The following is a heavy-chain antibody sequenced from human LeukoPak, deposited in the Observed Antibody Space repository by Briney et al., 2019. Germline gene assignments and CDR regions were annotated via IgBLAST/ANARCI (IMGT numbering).Heavy chain of an antibody. Sequence: SETLSLTCTVSGGSISSSSYYWGWIRQPPGKGLEWIGSIYYSGSTYYNPSLKSRVTISVDTSKNQFSLKLSSVTAADTAVYYCARVWSGYDAFDIWGQGTMVTVSS. CDR2: IYYSGST. CDR1: GGSISSSSYY. V-gene: IGHV4-39*07. CDR3: ARVWSGYDAFDI. J-gene: IGHJ3*02. D-gene: IGHD3-3*01.